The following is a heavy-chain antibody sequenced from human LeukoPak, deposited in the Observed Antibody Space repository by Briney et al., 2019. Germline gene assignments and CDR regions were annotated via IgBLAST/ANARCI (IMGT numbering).Heavy chain of an antibody. Sequence: GASVKVSCKAPGYAFTSYGISWVRQAPGQELEWMGWISAYNGNTNYAQKLQGRVTMTTDTSTSTAYMELRSLRSDDTAVYYCARESRDGYNLDYWGQGTLVTVSS. V-gene: IGHV1-18*01. CDR1: GYAFTSYG. J-gene: IGHJ4*02. CDR3: ARESRDGYNLDY. CDR2: ISAYNGNT. D-gene: IGHD5-24*01.